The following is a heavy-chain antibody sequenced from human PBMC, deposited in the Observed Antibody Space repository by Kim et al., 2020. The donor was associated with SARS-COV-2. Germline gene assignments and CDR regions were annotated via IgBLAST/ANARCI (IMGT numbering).Heavy chain of an antibody. CDR1: GGSISSYY. CDR2: IYYSGST. V-gene: IGHV4-59*01. Sequence: SETLSLTCTVSGGSISSYYWSWIRQPPGKGLEWIGYIYYSGSTNYNPSLKSRVTISVDTSKNQFSLKLSSVTAADTAVYYCARDLRGGSYYYYYYYGIDVWGQGTTVTVSS. CDR3: ARDLRGGSYYYYYYYGIDV. D-gene: IGHD1-26*01. J-gene: IGHJ6*02.